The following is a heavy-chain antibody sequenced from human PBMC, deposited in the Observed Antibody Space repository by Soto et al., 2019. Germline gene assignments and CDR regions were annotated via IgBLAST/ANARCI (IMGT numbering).Heavy chain of an antibody. D-gene: IGHD2-2*01. CDR1: GYSFTKYG. Sequence: ASVKVSCKASGYSFTKYGFHWVRQAPGQRLEWMGWINPGNGDTKYSQKFQGRVTITRDTSATTAYMELSSLRSEDSAVFYCARTDCSSTSCYNYYYYGMDVWGQGTTVTVS. CDR2: INPGNGDT. CDR3: ARTDCSSTSCYNYYYYGMDV. V-gene: IGHV1-3*01. J-gene: IGHJ6*02.